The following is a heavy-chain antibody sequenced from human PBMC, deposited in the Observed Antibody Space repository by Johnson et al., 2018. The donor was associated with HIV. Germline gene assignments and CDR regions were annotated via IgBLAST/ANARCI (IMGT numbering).Heavy chain of an antibody. V-gene: IGHV3-43*01. D-gene: IGHD3-3*01. CDR1: GFIFDDYT. CDR2: ISWDGGST. Sequence: VQLVESGGVVVQPGGSLRLSCAASGFIFDDYTMHWVRQAPGKGLEWVSFISWDGGSTYYADSVKGRFHISRDNSKNTLYLQMNSLRAEDTAVYYCARVVSDYNFWSGGRAFDIWGQGTMVTVSS. CDR3: ARVVSDYNFWSGGRAFDI. J-gene: IGHJ3*02.